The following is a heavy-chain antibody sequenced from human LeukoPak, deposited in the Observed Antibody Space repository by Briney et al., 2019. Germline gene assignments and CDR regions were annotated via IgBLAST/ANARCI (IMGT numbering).Heavy chain of an antibody. J-gene: IGHJ4*02. V-gene: IGHV1-24*01. D-gene: IGHD1-7*01. CDR2: FDPEDGET. Sequence: RASVKVSCKVSGYTLTKLSMHWVRQAPGKGLEWMGGFDPEDGETIYAQKFQGRVTMTEDTSTDTAYMELSSLRSEDTAVYYCATDATGSKSFDYWGQGTLVTVSS. CDR3: ATDATGSKSFDY. CDR1: GYTLTKLS.